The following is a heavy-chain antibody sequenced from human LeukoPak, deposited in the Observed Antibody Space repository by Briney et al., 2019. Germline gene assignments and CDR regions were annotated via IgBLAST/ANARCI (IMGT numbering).Heavy chain of an antibody. CDR2: ISGSGGST. CDR3: AKVGAYSSSSLNFDY. D-gene: IGHD6-6*01. J-gene: IGHJ4*02. V-gene: IGHV3-23*01. CDR1: GFTFSSYE. Sequence: GGSLRLSCAASGFTFSSYEMNWVRQAPGKGLEWVSAISGSGGSTYYADSVKGRFTISRDNSKNMLYLQMNSLRAEDTAVYYCAKVGAYSSSSLNFDYWGQGTLVTVSS.